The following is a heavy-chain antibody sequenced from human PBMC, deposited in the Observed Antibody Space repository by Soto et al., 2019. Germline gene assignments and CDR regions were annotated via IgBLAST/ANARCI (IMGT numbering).Heavy chain of an antibody. CDR2: ISGSGGST. CDR3: AKDTQTNYDFWSGYNALFDY. CDR1: GFTFSSYA. Sequence: GGSLRLSCAASGFTFSSYAMSWVRQAPGKGLEWVSAISGSGGSTYYADSVKGRFTISRDNSKNTLYLQMNSLRAEDTAVYYCAKDTQTNYDFWSGYNALFDYWGRGTLVTVSS. J-gene: IGHJ4*02. D-gene: IGHD3-3*01. V-gene: IGHV3-23*01.